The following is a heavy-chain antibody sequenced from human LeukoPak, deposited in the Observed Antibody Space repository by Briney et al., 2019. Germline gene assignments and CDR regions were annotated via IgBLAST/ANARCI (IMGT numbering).Heavy chain of an antibody. J-gene: IGHJ4*02. CDR2: IYYSGST. V-gene: IGHV4-61*01. Sequence: SETLSLTCTVSGGSVSNGNSYWSWIRQPPGKGLEWIGYIYYSGSTNYNPSLKSRVTISVDTSKNQFSLKLSSVTAADTAVYYCAGYYPYYFNYWGQGTLVTVSS. D-gene: IGHD3-22*01. CDR3: AGYYPYYFNY. CDR1: GGSVSNGNSY.